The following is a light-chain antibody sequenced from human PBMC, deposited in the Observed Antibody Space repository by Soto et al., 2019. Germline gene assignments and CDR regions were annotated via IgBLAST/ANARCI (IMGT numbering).Light chain of an antibody. CDR1: QDVSSSY. CDR2: GTS. Sequence: EIVLTQSPGTLSLSPGERATLSCGASQDVSSSYLAWYQQKLGQAPRLLMYGTSNRATGIPDRFSGSGSGTDFTLTISRLEAEDFAVYYCQQYDTSPRTFGQGTKVDIK. J-gene: IGKJ2*01. CDR3: QQYDTSPRT. V-gene: IGKV3-20*01.